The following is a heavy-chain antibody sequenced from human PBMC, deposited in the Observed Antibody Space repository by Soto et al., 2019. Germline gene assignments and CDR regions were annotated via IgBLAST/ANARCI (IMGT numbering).Heavy chain of an antibody. CDR1: GFTFSSYA. V-gene: IGHV3-23*01. Sequence: PGGSLRLSCAASGFTFSSYAMSWVRQAPGKGLEWVSAISGSGGSTYYADSVKGRFTISRDNSKSTLYLQMNSLRAEDTAVYYCAKNPGGSGSPPYDYWGQGTLVTVSS. CDR3: AKNPGGSGSPPYDY. CDR2: ISGSGGST. D-gene: IGHD3-10*01. J-gene: IGHJ4*02.